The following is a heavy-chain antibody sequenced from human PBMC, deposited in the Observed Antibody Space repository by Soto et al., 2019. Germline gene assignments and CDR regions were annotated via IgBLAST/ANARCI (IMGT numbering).Heavy chain of an antibody. Sequence: EVQLVESGGGLIQPGGSLRLSCAASGFAVSSKYMTWVRQAPGKGLEWVSVIYGGGTTYYADSVKGRFTISRDTSKNTLYLQMNSLRAEDTAVYYCVQTTGWPGFDFWGRGTLVTVSS. J-gene: IGHJ4*02. CDR1: GFAVSSKY. D-gene: IGHD6-19*01. CDR3: VQTTGWPGFDF. CDR2: IYGGGTT. V-gene: IGHV3-53*01.